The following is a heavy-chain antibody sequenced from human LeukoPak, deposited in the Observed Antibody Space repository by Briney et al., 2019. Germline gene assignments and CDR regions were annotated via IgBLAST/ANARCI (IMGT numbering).Heavy chain of an antibody. Sequence: PSETLSLTCTVSGGSISGHYWSWIRQPPGKGLEWIGYINYSGSTNYNPSLKSRATISVDTSMNQFSLMLSSVTAADTAVYYCARLHPDTSLTPYYYYIYVWGKGTTVTVSS. CDR3: ARLHPDTSLTPYYYYIYV. J-gene: IGHJ6*03. CDR1: GGSISGHY. CDR2: INYSGST. V-gene: IGHV4-59*08. D-gene: IGHD5-18*01.